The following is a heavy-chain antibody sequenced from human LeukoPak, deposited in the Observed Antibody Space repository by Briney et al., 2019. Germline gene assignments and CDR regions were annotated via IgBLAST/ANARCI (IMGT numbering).Heavy chain of an antibody. CDR3: ATATVRGVIITFDP. D-gene: IGHD3-10*01. CDR1: GYTLTELS. V-gene: IGHV1-24*01. CDR2: FDPEDGET. Sequence: ASVKVSCKVSGYTLTELSMHWVRQAPGKGLEWMGGFDPEDGETIYAQKFQGRVTMTEDTSTDTAYMELSSLRSEDTAVYYCATATVRGVIITFDPWGQGTLVTVSS. J-gene: IGHJ5*02.